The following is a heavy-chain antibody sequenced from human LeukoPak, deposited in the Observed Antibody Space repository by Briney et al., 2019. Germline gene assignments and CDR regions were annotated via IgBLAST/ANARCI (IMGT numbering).Heavy chain of an antibody. CDR1: GGSISSYY. J-gene: IGHJ5*02. CDR3: ASHPPNSGYRP. V-gene: IGHV4-59*01. CDR2: IYYSGST. Sequence: SETLSLTCTVSGGSISSYYWSWIRQPPGKGLEWIAYIYYSGSTNYNPSPKSRFTISVDTSKNPFSVKLSSVTPAETAVYYCASHPPNSGYRPWGQGTLVTVSS. D-gene: IGHD3-22*01.